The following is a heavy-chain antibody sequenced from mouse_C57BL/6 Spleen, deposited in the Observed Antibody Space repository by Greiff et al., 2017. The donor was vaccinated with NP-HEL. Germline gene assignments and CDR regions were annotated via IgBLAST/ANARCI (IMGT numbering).Heavy chain of an antibody. CDR2: INPSNGGT. CDR1: GYTFTSYW. J-gene: IGHJ4*01. V-gene: IGHV1-53*01. D-gene: IGHD1-1*01. CDR3: AIVPIYYYGSSPLYYAMDY. Sequence: QVQLQQPGTELVKPGASVKLSCKASGYTFTSYWMHWVKQRPGQGLEWIGNINPSNGGTNYNEKFKSKATLTVDKSSSTAYMQLSSLTSEDSAVYYCAIVPIYYYGSSPLYYAMDYWGQGTSVTVSS.